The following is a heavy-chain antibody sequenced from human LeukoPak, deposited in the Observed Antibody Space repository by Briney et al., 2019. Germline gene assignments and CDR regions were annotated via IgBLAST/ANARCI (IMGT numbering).Heavy chain of an antibody. CDR2: INPNSGGT. CDR3: ARDLEVGFSPACSLGY. CDR1: GYTFTGYY. V-gene: IGHV1-2*02. Sequence: ATVKVSCKASGYTFTGYYMHWVRQAPGQGLEWMGWINPNSGGTNYAQKFQGRVTMTRDTSISTAYMELSRLRSDDTAVYHCARDLEVGFSPACSLGYWGQGTLVTVSS. J-gene: IGHJ4*02. D-gene: IGHD1-26*01.